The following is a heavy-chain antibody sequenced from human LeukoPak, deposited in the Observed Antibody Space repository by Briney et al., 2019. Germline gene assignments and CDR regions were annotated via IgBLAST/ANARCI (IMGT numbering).Heavy chain of an antibody. CDR3: ARDPYGDRQAYYYGMDV. J-gene: IGHJ6*04. V-gene: IGHV3-30*03. Sequence: TGRSLRLSCSASGFTFSSYVMHWVRQAPGKGLEWVATISYDGSNKYYADSVKGRFTISRDNSKNTLYLQMNSLKTEDTAIYYCARDPYGDRQAYYYGMDVWGEGPTVTVSS. CDR1: GFTFSSYV. CDR2: ISYDGSNK. D-gene: IGHD4-17*01.